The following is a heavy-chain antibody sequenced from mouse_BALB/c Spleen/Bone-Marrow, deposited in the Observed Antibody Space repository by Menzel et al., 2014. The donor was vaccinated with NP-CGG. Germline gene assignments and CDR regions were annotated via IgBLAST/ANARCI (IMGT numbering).Heavy chain of an antibody. V-gene: IGHV4-1*02. CDR2: INPDSSTI. CDR1: GFDFXRYW. Sequence: EVQGVESGGGLVQPGGSLKLSCAASGFDFXRYWMSWVRQAPGKGLEWIGEINPDSSTINYTPSLKDKFIISRDNAKNTLYLQMSKVRSEDTALYYCARPLYDGYYVWFAYWGQGTLVTVSA. J-gene: IGHJ3*01. CDR3: ARPLYDGYYVWFAY. D-gene: IGHD2-3*01.